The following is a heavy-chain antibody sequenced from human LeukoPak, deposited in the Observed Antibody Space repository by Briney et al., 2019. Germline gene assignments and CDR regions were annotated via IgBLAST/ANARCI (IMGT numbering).Heavy chain of an antibody. Sequence: GGSLRLSCAASGFTFSSYAMHWVRQAPGKGLEWVAVISYDGSNKYYADSVKGRFTISRDNSKNTLYLQMNSLRAEDTAVYYCAKHMHYDILTGYRFYYYYYGMDVWGQGTTVTVSS. CDR1: GFTFSSYA. V-gene: IGHV3-30-3*02. D-gene: IGHD3-9*01. J-gene: IGHJ6*02. CDR2: ISYDGSNK. CDR3: AKHMHYDILTGYRFYYYYYGMDV.